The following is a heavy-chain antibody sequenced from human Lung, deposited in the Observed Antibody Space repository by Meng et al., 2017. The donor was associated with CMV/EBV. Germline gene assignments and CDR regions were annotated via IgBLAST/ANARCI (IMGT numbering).Heavy chain of an antibody. CDR1: GSTFSDYL. Sequence: GESMKFSCAASGSTFSDYLMSWIRQAPGKGLEWISYISTGGGTIYFADSVKGGFTFSRDNAKNSVYLQINSLRAEDTAVYYCARVKSSDFWRGYLDYWGQGSXVTVYS. D-gene: IGHD3-3*01. CDR2: ISTGGGTI. J-gene: IGHJ4*02. V-gene: IGHV3-11*04. CDR3: ARVKSSDFWRGYLDY.